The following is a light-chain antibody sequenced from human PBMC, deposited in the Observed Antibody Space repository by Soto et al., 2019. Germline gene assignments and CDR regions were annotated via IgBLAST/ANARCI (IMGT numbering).Light chain of an antibody. V-gene: IGLV2-14*01. CDR2: EVT. CDR3: SSYTSSNTPYV. J-gene: IGLJ1*01. CDR1: SGDVGGYNF. Sequence: QSGVAQPASVSGSPGQSITISGTGSSGDVGGYNFVSWYQHHLGKGPRLIVYEVTTRPSAVSSRFAGSKSGNTASLTISGLQADDEANYYCSSYTSSNTPYVFGTGTKVTVL.